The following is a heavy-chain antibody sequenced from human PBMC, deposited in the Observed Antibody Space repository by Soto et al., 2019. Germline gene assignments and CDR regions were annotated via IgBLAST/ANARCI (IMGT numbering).Heavy chain of an antibody. J-gene: IGHJ4*02. CDR2: ISYDGSNK. CDR3: AKGRPGIAVAGPLDY. Sequence: QVQLVESGGGVVQPGRSLRLSCAASGFTFSSYGMHWVRQAPGKGREWVAVISYDGSNKYYADSVKGRFTISRDNSKNTLYLQMNRLRAEDTAVYYCAKGRPGIAVAGPLDYWGQGTLVTVSS. CDR1: GFTFSSYG. D-gene: IGHD6-19*01. V-gene: IGHV3-30*18.